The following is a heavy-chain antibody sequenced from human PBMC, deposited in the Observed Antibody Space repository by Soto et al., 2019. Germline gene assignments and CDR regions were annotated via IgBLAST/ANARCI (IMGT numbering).Heavy chain of an antibody. CDR1: GFTFSSYW. CDR2: INSDGSST. V-gene: IGHV3-74*01. CDR3: AREPTIFGVVSPDY. J-gene: IGHJ4*02. Sequence: GGSLRLSCAASGFTFSSYWMHWVRQAPGKGLVWVSRINSDGSSTSYADSVKGRFTISRDNAKNTLYLQMNSLRAEDTAVYYCAREPTIFGVVSPDYWGQGTLVTVSS. D-gene: IGHD3-3*01.